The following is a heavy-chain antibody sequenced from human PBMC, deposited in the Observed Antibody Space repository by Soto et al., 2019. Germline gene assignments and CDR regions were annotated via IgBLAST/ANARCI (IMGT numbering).Heavy chain of an antibody. CDR2: IYYSGSN. V-gene: IGHV4-31*03. CDR3: ARDRYGVPRGDYFDS. CDR1: GGSISSGAHY. D-gene: IGHD4-17*01. J-gene: IGHJ4*02. Sequence: QVQLQESGPGLVKPSQTLSLTCTVSGGSISSGAHYWSWIRQLPGKGLEWIGNIYYSGSNYYNPSLKSRVTISVDTSTNQFSLSLSSVTAADTAIYYCARDRYGVPRGDYFDSWGQGILVTVSS.